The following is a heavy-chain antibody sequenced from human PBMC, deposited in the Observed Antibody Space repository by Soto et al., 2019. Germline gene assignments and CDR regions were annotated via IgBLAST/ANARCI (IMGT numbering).Heavy chain of an antibody. Sequence: ASVKVSCKASGYTFTSYGISWVRQAPGQGLEWMGWISAYNGNTNYAQKLQGRVTMTTDTSTSTACMELRSLRSDDTAVYYCARDRIVATITPSDYWGQGTLVTVSS. V-gene: IGHV1-18*01. D-gene: IGHD5-12*01. J-gene: IGHJ4*02. CDR2: ISAYNGNT. CDR3: ARDRIVATITPSDY. CDR1: GYTFTSYG.